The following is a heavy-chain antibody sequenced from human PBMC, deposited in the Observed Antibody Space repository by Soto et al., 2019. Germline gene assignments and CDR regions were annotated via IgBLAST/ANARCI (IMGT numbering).Heavy chain of an antibody. CDR2: ISTNSCYI. Sequence: QVQLVESGGGLVKPGGSLRLSCAVSGFNFSDYYMTWIRQAPGKGLEWISYISTNSCYIKYADSIKGRFTISRDNAKSSLYLQMNSLRAEDTAIYYCARGLGGSYFIAYWGQGTLVTVSS. J-gene: IGHJ4*02. D-gene: IGHD3-10*01. V-gene: IGHV3-11*06. CDR1: GFNFSDYY. CDR3: ARGLGGSYFIAY.